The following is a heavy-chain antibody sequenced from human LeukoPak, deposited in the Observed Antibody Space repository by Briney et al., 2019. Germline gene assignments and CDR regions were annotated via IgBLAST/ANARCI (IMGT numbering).Heavy chain of an antibody. D-gene: IGHD1-26*01. V-gene: IGHV4-39*01. Sequence: SETLSLACTVSGGSISSSSYYWGWIRQPPGKGLEWIGNIYSSGSTYYNASLQSRVTISIDTSKNQFSLRLNSVTAADTAMYYCAKSGGYGLIDYWGQGTRVTVSS. CDR2: IYSSGST. CDR1: GGSISSSSYY. J-gene: IGHJ4*02. CDR3: AKSGGYGLIDY.